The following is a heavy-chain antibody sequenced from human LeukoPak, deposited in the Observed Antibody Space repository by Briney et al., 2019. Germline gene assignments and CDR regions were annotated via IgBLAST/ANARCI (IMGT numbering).Heavy chain of an antibody. Sequence: GGSLRLSCAASGFTFSDYYMSWIRQAPGKGPEWPSYISSSGTTIYYTDSVKGRFTISRDNAKNSLYLQMNSLRAEDTAVYYCARGIRQYAKSYFDYWGQGTLVTVSS. V-gene: IGHV3-11*01. CDR2: ISSSGTTI. CDR1: GFTFSDYY. CDR3: ARGIRQYAKSYFDY. D-gene: IGHD4-11*01. J-gene: IGHJ4*02.